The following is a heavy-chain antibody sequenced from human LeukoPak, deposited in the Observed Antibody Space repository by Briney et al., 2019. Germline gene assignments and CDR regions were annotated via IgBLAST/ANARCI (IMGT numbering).Heavy chain of an antibody. J-gene: IGHJ4*02. Sequence: GASVKVSCKASGYTFTSYGISWVRQAPGQGLEWMGWISAYNGNTNYAQKLQGRVTMTTDTSTSTAHMELRSLRSDDTAVYYCARFWSGYYTFDYWGQGTLVTVSS. V-gene: IGHV1-18*01. D-gene: IGHD3-3*01. CDR1: GYTFTSYG. CDR2: ISAYNGNT. CDR3: ARFWSGYYTFDY.